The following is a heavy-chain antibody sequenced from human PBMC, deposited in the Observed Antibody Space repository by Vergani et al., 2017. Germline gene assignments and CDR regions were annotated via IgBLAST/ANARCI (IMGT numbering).Heavy chain of an antibody. CDR3: ARASSSAYYYDSSGYRGGFGFDY. V-gene: IGHV3-48*02. CDR1: GFTFSSYS. D-gene: IGHD3-22*01. CDR2: ISSSSSTI. J-gene: IGHJ4*02. Sequence: EVQLVESGGGLVQPGGSLRLSCAASGFTFSSYSMNWVRQAPGKGLEWVSYISSSSSTIYYADSVKGRFTISRDNAKNSLYLQMNSLRDEDTAVYYCARASSSAYYYDSSGYRGGFGFDYWGQGTLVTVSS.